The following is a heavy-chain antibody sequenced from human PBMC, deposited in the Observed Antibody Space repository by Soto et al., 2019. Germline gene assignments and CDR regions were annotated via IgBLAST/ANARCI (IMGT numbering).Heavy chain of an antibody. CDR3: ARHPYEYYADSGGYYPGVYFDY. V-gene: IGHV4-39*01. D-gene: IGHD3-22*01. CDR2: IYYSGNT. J-gene: IGHJ4*02. CDR1: GGSISSSSYY. Sequence: SETLSLTCTVSGGSISSSSYYWGWIRQPPGKGLEWIGSIYYSGNTYYNPSLRSRVTISVDTSKNQFSLKLSSVTAADTAVYYCARHPYEYYADSGGYYPGVYFDYWGQGTLVTGSS.